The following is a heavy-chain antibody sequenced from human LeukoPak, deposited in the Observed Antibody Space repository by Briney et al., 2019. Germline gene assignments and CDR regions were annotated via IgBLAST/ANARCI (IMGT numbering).Heavy chain of an antibody. Sequence: ASVKVSCKASGYTFTSYGISWVRQAPGQGLEWMGWISAYNGNTNYAQKLQGRVTMTTDTSTSTAYMELRSLRSDDTAVYYCARDNGGHYSGSGCDYWGQGTLVTVSS. V-gene: IGHV1-18*04. CDR3: ARDNGGHYSGSGCDY. J-gene: IGHJ4*02. CDR1: GYTFTSYG. D-gene: IGHD3-10*01. CDR2: ISAYNGNT.